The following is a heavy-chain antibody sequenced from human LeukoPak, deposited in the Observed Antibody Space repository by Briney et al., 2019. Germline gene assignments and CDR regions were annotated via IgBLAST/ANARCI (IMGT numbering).Heavy chain of an antibody. CDR3: ARLRGSKICGVVILDYYMDV. CDR2: IFQSGTT. CDR1: GYSISRGYY. Sequence: PSETLSLTCAVSGYSISRGYYWGWIRQPPGKGLEWIGSIFQSGTTYYNPSLKSRVTISVDTSKNHFSLNLNSVTAADTAVYFCARLRGSKICGVVILDYYMDVWGKGTTVTISS. J-gene: IGHJ6*03. D-gene: IGHD3-3*01. V-gene: IGHV4-38-2*01.